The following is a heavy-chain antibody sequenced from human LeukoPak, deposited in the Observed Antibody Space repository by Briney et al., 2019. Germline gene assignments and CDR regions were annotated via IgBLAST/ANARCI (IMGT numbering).Heavy chain of an antibody. V-gene: IGHV3-66*02. CDR1: GFTVSSNY. Sequence: GGSLRLSCAASGFTVSSNYMSWVRQAPGKGLEWVSVIYSGGSTYYADSVKGRFTISRDNSKNTLYLQMNSLREEDTAVYYCARGHGEHNWFDPWGQATLVTVSS. J-gene: IGHJ5*02. CDR3: ARGHGEHNWFDP. D-gene: IGHD4-17*01. CDR2: IYSGGST.